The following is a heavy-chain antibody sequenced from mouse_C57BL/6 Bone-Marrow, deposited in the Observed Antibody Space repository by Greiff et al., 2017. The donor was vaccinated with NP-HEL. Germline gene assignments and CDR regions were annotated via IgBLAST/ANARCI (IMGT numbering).Heavy chain of an antibody. D-gene: IGHD3-2*02. CDR2: IDPSDSYT. J-gene: IGHJ3*01. CDR1: GYTFTSYW. V-gene: IGHV1-59*01. Sequence: VQLQQPGAELVRPGTSVKLSCKASGYTFTSYWMHWVKQRPGQGLEWIGVIDPSDSYTNSNQKFKGKATLTVDTSSSTAYMQLSSLTSEDSAVYYCARGGSSGYVGFAYWGQGTLVTVSA. CDR3: ARGGSSGYVGFAY.